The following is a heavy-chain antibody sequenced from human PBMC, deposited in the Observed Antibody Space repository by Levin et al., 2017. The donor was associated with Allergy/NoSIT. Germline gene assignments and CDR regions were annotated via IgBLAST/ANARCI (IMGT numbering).Heavy chain of an antibody. CDR2: IWYDGSNK. J-gene: IGHJ1*01. CDR3: ARDGVVRSRPRSGIFQH. Sequence: PGGSLRLSCAASGFTFSSYGMHWVRQAPGKGLEWVAVIWYDGSNKYYADSVKGRFTISRDNSKNTLYLQMNSLRAEDTAVYYCARDGVVRSRPRSGIFQHWGQGTLVTVSS. CDR1: GFTFSSYG. D-gene: IGHD3-3*01. V-gene: IGHV3-33*01.